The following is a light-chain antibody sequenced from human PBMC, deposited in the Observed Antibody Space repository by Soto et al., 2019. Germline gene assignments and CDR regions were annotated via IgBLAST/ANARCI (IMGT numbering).Light chain of an antibody. V-gene: IGKV1-9*01. CDR3: QQFNTYPRT. CDR2: AAS. CDR1: QGISSY. Sequence: DIQLTQSPSFLSASVGDRVTITCRASQGISSYLAWYQQKPGKAPKLLIYAASTLQSGVPSRFSGGGSGTESTLTISSLQPEDFATYYCQQFNTYPRTFGGGTKVEIK. J-gene: IGKJ4*01.